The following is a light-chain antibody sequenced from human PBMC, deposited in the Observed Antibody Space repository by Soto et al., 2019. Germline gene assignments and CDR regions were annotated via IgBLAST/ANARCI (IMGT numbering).Light chain of an antibody. CDR2: ANN. V-gene: IGLV1-40*01. CDR1: SSNIGAGYD. CDR3: QSYDTNRRGV. Sequence: QSVLTQPPSVSGAPGQRVTISCTGSSSNIGAGYDVHWYQQFPGTAPKLLIYANNNRPSGVPDRFSASKSGTSASLAITGLQADDEADYYCQSYDTNRRGVFGTGTKLTV. J-gene: IGLJ1*01.